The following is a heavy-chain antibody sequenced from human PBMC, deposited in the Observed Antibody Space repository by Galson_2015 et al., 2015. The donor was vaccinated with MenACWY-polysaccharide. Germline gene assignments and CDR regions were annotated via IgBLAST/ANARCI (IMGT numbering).Heavy chain of an antibody. CDR1: GDSVSSNSAA. J-gene: IGHJ4*02. D-gene: IGHD6-13*01. CDR3: ARDPASTSWCYFDY. V-gene: IGHV6-1*01. CDR2: TYYRSKWYN. Sequence: CAISGDSVSSNSAAWNWIRQPPSRGLEWLGRTYYRSKWYNDYAVSVKSRITINPDTSKYHFSLQLNSVTPDDTAIYYCARDPASTSWCYFDYWGQGTLVTVSS.